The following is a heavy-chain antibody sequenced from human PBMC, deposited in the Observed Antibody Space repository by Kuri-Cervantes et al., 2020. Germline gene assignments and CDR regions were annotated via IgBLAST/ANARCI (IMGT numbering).Heavy chain of an antibody. V-gene: IGHV3-53*01. Sequence: GGSLRLSCAASGFTVSSNYMSWVRQAPGKGLEWVSVIYSGGSTYYADSVKGRFTISRDNSNNTLYLQMNSLRAEDTAVYYCARDRLGYCSGGRCYSSWFDPWGQGTLVTVSS. J-gene: IGHJ5*02. CDR1: GFTVSSNY. CDR2: IYSGGST. CDR3: ARDRLGYCSGGRCYSSWFDP. D-gene: IGHD2-15*01.